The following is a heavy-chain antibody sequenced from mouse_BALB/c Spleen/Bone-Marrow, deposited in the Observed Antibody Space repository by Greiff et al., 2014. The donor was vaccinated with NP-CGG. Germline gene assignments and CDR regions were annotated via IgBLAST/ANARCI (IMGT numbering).Heavy chain of an antibody. CDR2: INPSTGYT. V-gene: IGHV1-7*01. J-gene: IGHJ4*01. CDR3: TRDNYEAMDY. D-gene: IGHD1-3*01. CDR1: GYTFTNYW. Sequence: QVQLQQPGADLAKPGASMKMSCKASGYTFTNYWMHWVKQRPGQGLEWIGNINPSTGYTGYNQKFRDKATLTADKSSSTAYMQLSSLTSEDSAVYYCTRDNYEAMDYWGQGTSVTVSS.